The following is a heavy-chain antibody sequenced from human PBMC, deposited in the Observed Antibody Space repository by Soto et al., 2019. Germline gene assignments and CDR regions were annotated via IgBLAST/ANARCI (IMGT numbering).Heavy chain of an antibody. CDR1: GYTFTSHG. Sequence: VQLVQSGGVMKKPGASVKVSCKASGYTFTSHGISWVRQAPGQGLEWMGWISASNGDTNYAQKYQGRVTVTTDTSTSTDYMELRSLRSEDTAVYYCARMVRGSNIDYYHYMDVWGEGTTVTVSS. D-gene: IGHD3-10*01. CDR2: ISASNGDT. J-gene: IGHJ6*03. CDR3: ARMVRGSNIDYYHYMDV. V-gene: IGHV1-18*01.